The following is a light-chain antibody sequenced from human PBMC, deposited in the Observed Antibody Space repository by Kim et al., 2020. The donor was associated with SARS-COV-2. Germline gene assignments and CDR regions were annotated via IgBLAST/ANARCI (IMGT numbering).Light chain of an antibody. CDR1: SSDVGGYNY. Sequence: QSALTQSPSASGSPGQSVAISCTGTSSDVGGYNYVSWFQQHPGKAPKLIIFEVNKRPSGVPDRFSGSKSGNTASLTVSGLQAEDEADYYCSSYGGSSNLIFGGGTQLTVL. CDR2: EVN. J-gene: IGLJ2*01. V-gene: IGLV2-8*01. CDR3: SSYGGSSNLI.